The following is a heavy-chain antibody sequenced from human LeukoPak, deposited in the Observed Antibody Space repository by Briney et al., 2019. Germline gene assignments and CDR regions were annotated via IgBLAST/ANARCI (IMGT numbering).Heavy chain of an antibody. CDR2: ISSSSSTI. D-gene: IGHD3-9*01. CDR1: GFTFSSYS. Sequence: GGSLRLSCAASGFTFSSYSMNWVRQAPGKGLEWVSYISSSSSTIYYADSVKGRFTISRDNAKNSLYLQMNSRRDEDTAVYYCARDMLYFDWLFAFYYWGEGTLVTVSP. V-gene: IGHV3-48*02. CDR3: ARDMLYFDWLFAFYY. J-gene: IGHJ4*02.